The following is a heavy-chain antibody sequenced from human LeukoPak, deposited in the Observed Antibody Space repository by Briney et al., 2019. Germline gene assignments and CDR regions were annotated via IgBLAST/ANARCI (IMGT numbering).Heavy chain of an antibody. Sequence: PSETLSLTCTVSGGSISSSSYYWGWIRQPPGKGLEWIGSIYYSGSTYYNPSLKSRVTISVDTSKNQFSLKLSSVTAADTAVYYCARTQGRYFDWNDAFDIWGQGTMVTVSS. D-gene: IGHD3-9*01. J-gene: IGHJ3*02. CDR2: IYYSGST. CDR1: GGSISSSSYY. V-gene: IGHV4-39*01. CDR3: ARTQGRYFDWNDAFDI.